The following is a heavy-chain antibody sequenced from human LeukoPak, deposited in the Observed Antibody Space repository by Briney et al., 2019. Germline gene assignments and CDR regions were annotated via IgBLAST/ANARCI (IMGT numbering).Heavy chain of an antibody. V-gene: IGHV3-23*01. D-gene: IGHD2-21*02. CDR2: IRGSGGST. Sequence: GGSLRLSCAASGFTFSSSAMSWVRQAPGKGLEWVSAIRGSGGSTYYADSVKGRFTISRDNSKNTLYLQMNSLRAEDTAVYYCAKGGYCGGDCFFRLDYWGQGTLVTVSS. J-gene: IGHJ4*02. CDR3: AKGGYCGGDCFFRLDY. CDR1: GFTFSSSA.